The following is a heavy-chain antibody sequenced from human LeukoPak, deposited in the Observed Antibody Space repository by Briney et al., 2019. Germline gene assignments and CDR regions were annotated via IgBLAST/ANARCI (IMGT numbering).Heavy chain of an antibody. J-gene: IGHJ4*02. CDR1: GFTFSNAW. CDR2: IKSKTDGGTT. CDR3: TTSTDSSGWYVQY. D-gene: IGHD6-19*01. V-gene: IGHV3-15*01. Sequence: GGSLRLSCAASGFTFSNAWMSWVRQALGKGLEWVGRIKSKTDGGTTDYAAPVKGRFTISRDDSKNTLYLQMNSLKTEDTAVYYCTTSTDSSGWYVQYWGQGTLVTVSS.